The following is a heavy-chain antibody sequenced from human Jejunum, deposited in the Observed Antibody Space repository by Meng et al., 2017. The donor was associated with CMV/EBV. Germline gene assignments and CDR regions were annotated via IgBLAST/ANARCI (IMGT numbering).Heavy chain of an antibody. D-gene: IGHD6-25*01. CDR1: SSYA. Sequence: SSYAMSWVRQAPGKGLEWVSIISSGITITTYADSAKGRFTISRDNSKNTLYLQMNSLRAEDTAVYYCAKDISFRRLLSGYYYGMDAWGQGTTVTVSS. CDR2: ISSGITIT. V-gene: IGHV3-23*03. J-gene: IGHJ6*02. CDR3: AKDISFRRLLSGYYYGMDA.